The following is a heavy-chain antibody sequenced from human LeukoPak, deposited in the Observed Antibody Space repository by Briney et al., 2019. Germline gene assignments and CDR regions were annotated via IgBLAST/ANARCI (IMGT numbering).Heavy chain of an antibody. D-gene: IGHD2-2*01. CDR3: ARQRRYCSSTSCYAFDY. CDR1: GGSISSSSYY. CDR2: IYYSGST. V-gene: IGHV4-39*01. Sequence: SSETLSLTWTVSGGSISSSSYYWGWIRQPPGKGLEWIGSIYYSGSTYYNPSLKSRVTISVDTSKNQFSLKLSSVTAADTAVYYCARQRRYCSSTSCYAFDYWGQGTLVTVSS. J-gene: IGHJ4*02.